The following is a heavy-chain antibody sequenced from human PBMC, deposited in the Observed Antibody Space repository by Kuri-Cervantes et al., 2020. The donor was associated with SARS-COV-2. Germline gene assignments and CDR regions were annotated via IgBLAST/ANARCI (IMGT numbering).Heavy chain of an antibody. CDR1: GGSISSSSYY. CDR2: IKSKTDGGTT. CDR3: TTDILDPRHSKRLDY. J-gene: IGHJ4*02. V-gene: IGHV3-15*01. Sequence: GGSLRLSCTVSGGSISSSSYYWGWIRQPPGKGLEWVGRIKSKTDGGTTDYAAPVKGRFTISRDDSKNTLYLQMNSLKTEDTAVYYCTTDILDPRHSKRLDYWGQGTLVTVSS. D-gene: IGHD2-15*01.